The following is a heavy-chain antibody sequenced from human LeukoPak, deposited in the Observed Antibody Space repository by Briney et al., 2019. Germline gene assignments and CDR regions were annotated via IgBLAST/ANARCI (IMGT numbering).Heavy chain of an antibody. CDR3: ARETSIMITFGGLDY. V-gene: IGHV1-69*04. CDR1: GGTFSSYT. CDR2: IIPILGIA. J-gene: IGHJ4*02. D-gene: IGHD3-16*01. Sequence: SVKVSCKASGGTFSSYTISWVRQAPGQGLEWMGRIIPILGIANYAQKFQGRVTITADKSTSTAYMELSSLRSEDTAVYYCARETSIMITFGGLDYWGQGTLVTVSS.